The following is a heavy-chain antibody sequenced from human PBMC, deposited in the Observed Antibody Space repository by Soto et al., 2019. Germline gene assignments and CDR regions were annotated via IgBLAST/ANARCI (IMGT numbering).Heavy chain of an antibody. J-gene: IGHJ4*02. CDR2: ISGSGGST. Sequence: EVQLLESGGGLEQPVGSLRLSCAASGFTFSSYAMSWVRQAPGKGLEWVSAISGSGGSTYYADSVKGRFTISRDNSKNTLYLQMNSMRAEDTALYYCAKDLGFGELYSDYWGQGTLVTVSS. CDR1: GFTFSSYA. D-gene: IGHD3-10*01. CDR3: AKDLGFGELYSDY. V-gene: IGHV3-23*01.